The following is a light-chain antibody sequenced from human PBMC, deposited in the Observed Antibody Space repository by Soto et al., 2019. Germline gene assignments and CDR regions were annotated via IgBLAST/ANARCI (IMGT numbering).Light chain of an antibody. Sequence: EIVLTQSPGTLSLSPGERATLSCRASQSVSSTYLAWYQQKSGQAPRLLIYDASSRATGIPDRFSGSGSGTDFTLPISRLEPEDFAVYYCQQYGGSPPYTFGQGTKLEIK. CDR1: QSVSSTY. J-gene: IGKJ2*01. CDR3: QQYGGSPPYT. CDR2: DAS. V-gene: IGKV3-20*01.